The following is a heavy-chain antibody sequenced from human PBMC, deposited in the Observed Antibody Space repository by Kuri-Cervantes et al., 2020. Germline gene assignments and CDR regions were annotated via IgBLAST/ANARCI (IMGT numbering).Heavy chain of an antibody. CDR3: AYSSSWYNWFDP. CDR2: IFSNDEK. V-gene: IGHV2-26*02. Sequence: GPTLVKPTETLTLTCTVSGFSLSNARMGVSWIRQPPGKALEWLAHIFSNDEKSYSTSLKSRLTISKDTSKSQVVLTMTNMDPVDTATYYCAYSSSWYNWFDPWGQGTLVTVSS. CDR1: GFSLSNARMG. J-gene: IGHJ5*02. D-gene: IGHD6-13*01.